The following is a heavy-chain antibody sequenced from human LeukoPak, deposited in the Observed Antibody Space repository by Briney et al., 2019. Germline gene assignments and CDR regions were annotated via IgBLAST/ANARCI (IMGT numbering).Heavy chain of an antibody. CDR2: IYHSGST. CDR1: GSSISSSNW. Sequence: SETLSLTCAVSGSSISSSNWWSWVRQPPGKGLEWIGEIYHSGSTNYNPSLKSRVTISVDKSKNQFSLKLSSVTAADTAMYFCARDSSTYYMDVWGKGTTVTVSS. CDR3: ARDSSTYYMDV. V-gene: IGHV4-4*02. J-gene: IGHJ6*03. D-gene: IGHD5/OR15-5a*01.